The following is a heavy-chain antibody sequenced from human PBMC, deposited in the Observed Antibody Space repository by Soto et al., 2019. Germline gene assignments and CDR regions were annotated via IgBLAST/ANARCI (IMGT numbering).Heavy chain of an antibody. CDR2: IWYDGSNK. Sequence: PGGSLRLSCAASGFTFSSYGMHWVRQAPGKGLEWVAVIWYDGSNKYYADSVKGRFTISRDNSKNTLYLQMNSLRAEDTAVYYCARVRYYYDSSGYYYYYGMDVWGQGTTVTVS. CDR3: ARVRYYYDSSGYYYYYGMDV. D-gene: IGHD3-22*01. CDR1: GFTFSSYG. J-gene: IGHJ6*02. V-gene: IGHV3-33*01.